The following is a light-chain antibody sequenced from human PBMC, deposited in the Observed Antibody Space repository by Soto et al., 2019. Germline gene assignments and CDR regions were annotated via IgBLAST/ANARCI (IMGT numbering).Light chain of an antibody. CDR2: ESS. CDR1: QGISTL. J-gene: IGKJ1*01. V-gene: IGKV1-16*01. CDR3: QQYNTYPWT. Sequence: GARVPLPCRAIQGISTLLAWYQQKPGKAPKVLIYESSLLQSGVPSRFSGSGSGTDFTLTISSLQPDDFATYYCQQYNTYPWTFGQGTKVDIK.